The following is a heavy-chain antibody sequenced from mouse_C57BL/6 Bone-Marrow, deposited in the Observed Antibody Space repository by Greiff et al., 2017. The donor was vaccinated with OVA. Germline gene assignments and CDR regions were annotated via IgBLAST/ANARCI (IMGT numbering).Heavy chain of an antibody. Sequence: QVQLKESGPELVKPGASVKISCKASGYAFSSSWMNWVKQRPGKGLEWIGRIYPGDGDTNYNGKFKGKATLNADKSSSTSDLQLSSLTSEDSAVYFCARRKTGFDYWGQGTTLTVSS. CDR3: ARRKTGFDY. CDR1: GYAFSSSW. V-gene: IGHV1-82*01. J-gene: IGHJ2*01. D-gene: IGHD4-1*01. CDR2: IYPGDGDT.